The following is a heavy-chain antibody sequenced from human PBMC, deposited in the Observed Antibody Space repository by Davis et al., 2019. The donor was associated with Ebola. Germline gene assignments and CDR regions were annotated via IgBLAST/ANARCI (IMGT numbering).Heavy chain of an antibody. D-gene: IGHD5-18*01. J-gene: IGHJ4*02. CDR2: INIFNGNA. V-gene: IGHV1-18*01. Sequence: ASVKVSCKTSGYTFTNFGISWIRQAPGQGLQWLGWINIFNGNANYAQNLEGRLTVTRDTSTSTAYMELRNLRSDDTAVYFCAKDGGYSYWTDWGQGTLVTVSS. CDR1: GYTFTNFG. CDR3: AKDGGYSYWTD.